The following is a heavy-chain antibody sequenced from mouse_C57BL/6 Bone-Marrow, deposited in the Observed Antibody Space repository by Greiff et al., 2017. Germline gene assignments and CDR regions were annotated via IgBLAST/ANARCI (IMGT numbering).Heavy chain of an antibody. J-gene: IGHJ2*01. CDR2: INPNNGGT. V-gene: IGHV1-26*01. CDR3: ARRWDLTGGLYYFDY. CDR1: GYTFTDYY. Sequence: EVQLQQSGPELVKPGASVKISCKASGYTFTDYYMNWVKQSHGKSLEWIGDINPNNGGTSYNQKFKGKATLTVDKSSSTAYMELRSLTSEDSAVYYCARRWDLTGGLYYFDYWGQGTTLTVSS. D-gene: IGHD4-1*01.